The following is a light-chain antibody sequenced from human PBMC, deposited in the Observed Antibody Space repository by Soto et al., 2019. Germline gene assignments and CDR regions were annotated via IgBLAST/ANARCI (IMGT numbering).Light chain of an antibody. Sequence: QSALTQPASVSGSPGQSITISCTGTSSDVGGYNYVSWYQQHPGKAPKFMIYDASNRPSGVSNRFSGSKSGNTASLTISGLQAEDEADYYCSSYTTSNTRQIVFGTGTKVTVL. CDR2: DAS. CDR3: SSYTTSNTRQIV. CDR1: SSDVGGYNY. J-gene: IGLJ1*01. V-gene: IGLV2-14*01.